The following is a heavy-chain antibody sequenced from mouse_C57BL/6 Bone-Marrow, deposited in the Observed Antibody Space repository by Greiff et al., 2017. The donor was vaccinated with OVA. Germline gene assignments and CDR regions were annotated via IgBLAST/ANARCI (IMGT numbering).Heavy chain of an antibody. CDR2: IDPSDSYT. J-gene: IGHJ2*01. D-gene: IGHD2-4*01. Sequence: QVQLQQSGAELVMPGASVKLSCKASGYTFTSYWMHWVKQRPGQGLEWIGEIDPSDSYTNYNQKFKGKSTLTVDKSSSTAYMQLSSLTSEDSAVYYCARLNYDYDEEVYFDYWGQGTTLTVSS. CDR3: ARLNYDYDEEVYFDY. CDR1: GYTFTSYW. V-gene: IGHV1-69*01.